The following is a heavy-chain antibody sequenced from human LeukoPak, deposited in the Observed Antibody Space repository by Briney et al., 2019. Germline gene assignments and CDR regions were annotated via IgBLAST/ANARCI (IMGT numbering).Heavy chain of an antibody. Sequence: SETLSLTCTVSGGSFGNYYWSWIRQPPGKGLEWIGYIYDSGTTKYNPSLKSRVTISVDTSKNQFSLKLSSVTAADTALYYCARGRTSPDYWGQGTLVTVSS. CDR1: GGSFGNYY. CDR3: ARGRTSPDY. CDR2: IYDSGTT. J-gene: IGHJ4*02. V-gene: IGHV4-59*01. D-gene: IGHD2-8*01.